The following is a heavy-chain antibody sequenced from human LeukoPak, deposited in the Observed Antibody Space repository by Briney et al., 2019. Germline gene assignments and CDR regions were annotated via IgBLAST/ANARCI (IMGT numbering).Heavy chain of an antibody. Sequence: PGGSLRLSCAASGFTFSSYGMHWVRQAPGKGLEWVAVISNDGSNKYYADSVKGRFTISRDNSKNTLYLQMNSLRAEDTAVYSCAKEARGQGGYTDYWGQGTLVTVSS. D-gene: IGHD6-13*01. CDR2: ISNDGSNK. J-gene: IGHJ4*02. V-gene: IGHV3-30*18. CDR1: GFTFSSYG. CDR3: AKEARGQGGYTDY.